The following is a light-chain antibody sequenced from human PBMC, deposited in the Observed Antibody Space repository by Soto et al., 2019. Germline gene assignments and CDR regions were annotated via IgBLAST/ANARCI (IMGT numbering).Light chain of an antibody. J-gene: IGKJ4*01. CDR1: QSVSGNY. CDR3: HQYGSSPLPGGSPLP. Sequence: ENVLTQSPGTLSLSPGERTTLSCRASQSVSGNYLAWYQHKPGQAPRLLIYGASSRATGIADRFSGSGSGTDFTLTTSSLEPEDFAVYYCHQYGSSPLPGGSPLPFGGGTKVEIK. CDR2: GAS. V-gene: IGKV3-20*01.